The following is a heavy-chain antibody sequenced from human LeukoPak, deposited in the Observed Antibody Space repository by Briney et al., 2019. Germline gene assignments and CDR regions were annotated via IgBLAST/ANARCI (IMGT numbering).Heavy chain of an antibody. CDR3: TTGGYYDSSGYYYAYFDY. Sequence: GGSLRLSCATSGFTFSSYAMSWVRQAPEKGLEWVSTISGSGGSTYYADSVKGRFTISRDNSKNTLYLQMNSLKTEDTAVYYCTTGGYYDSSGYYYAYFDYWGQGTLVTVSS. CDR2: ISGSGGST. CDR1: GFTFSSYA. D-gene: IGHD3-22*01. J-gene: IGHJ4*02. V-gene: IGHV3-23*01.